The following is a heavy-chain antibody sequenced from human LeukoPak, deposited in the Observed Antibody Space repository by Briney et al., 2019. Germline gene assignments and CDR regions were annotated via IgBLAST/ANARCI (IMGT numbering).Heavy chain of an antibody. V-gene: IGHV2-70*11. CDR3: ARTWVGGTRGAFDI. J-gene: IGHJ3*02. Sequence: GSGPTLVNPTQTLTLTCTLSGFSLSTSGMCVSWIRQPPGKALEWLARIDWDDDKYYSTSLKTRLTISKDTSKNQVVLTMTNMDPVDTATYYCARTWVGGTRGAFDIWGQGTMVTVSS. D-gene: IGHD1-26*01. CDR2: IDWDDDK. CDR1: GFSLSTSGMC.